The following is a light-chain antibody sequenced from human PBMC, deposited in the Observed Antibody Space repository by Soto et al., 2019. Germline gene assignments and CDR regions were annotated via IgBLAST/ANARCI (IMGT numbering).Light chain of an antibody. CDR1: TSNIGTNT. J-gene: IGLJ2*01. Sequence: QSVLTQPPSASGTPGQRVTISCSGGTSNIGTNTVTWYQHVPGTDPKLLLYHNTQRPSGFPDRFSGSKSGTSAPLAISWLQYDDEADYYCAPWDDSLNGVIFGAGTKLTVL. CDR2: HNT. V-gene: IGLV1-44*01. CDR3: APWDDSLNGVI.